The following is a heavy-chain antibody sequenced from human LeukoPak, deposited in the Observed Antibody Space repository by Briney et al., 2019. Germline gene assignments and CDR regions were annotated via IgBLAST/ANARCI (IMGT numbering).Heavy chain of an antibody. CDR3: ARGRRGRYYFDY. CDR1: GFTFDDYG. J-gene: IGHJ4*02. Sequence: GGSLRLSCAASGFTFDDYGMSWVRQAPGKGLECVSGINWNGGITGYADSVKGRFTISRDNAKNSLYLQMNSLRAEDTALYYCARGRRGRYYFDYWGQGTLVTVSS. V-gene: IGHV3-20*04. CDR2: INWNGGIT.